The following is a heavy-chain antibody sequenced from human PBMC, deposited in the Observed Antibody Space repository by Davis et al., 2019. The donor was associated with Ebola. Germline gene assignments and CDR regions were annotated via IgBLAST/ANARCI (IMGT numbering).Heavy chain of an antibody. D-gene: IGHD3-3*01. CDR2: INSYNDNT. J-gene: IGHJ6*02. Sequence: ASVKVSCKASGYTFTTYGISWVRQAPGQGLEWMAWINSYNDNTNYAQKLQGRVTMTTDTSTSAAYMELRSLRSDDTAVYYCARAVRFLEWYGMDVWGQGTTVTVSS. CDR1: GYTFTTYG. CDR3: ARAVRFLEWYGMDV. V-gene: IGHV1-18*01.